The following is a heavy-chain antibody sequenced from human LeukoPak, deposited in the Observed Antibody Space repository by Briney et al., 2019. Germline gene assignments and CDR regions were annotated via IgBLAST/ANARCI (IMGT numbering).Heavy chain of an antibody. CDR3: ARSTALDCSSTSCYTADY. CDR1: GGSFSGYY. V-gene: IGHV4-34*01. Sequence: PSETLSPTCAVYGGSFSGYYWSWIRQPPGKGLEWIGEINHSGSTNYNPSLKSRVTISVDTSKNQFSLKLSSVTAADTAVYYCARSTALDCSSTSCYTADYWAREPWSPSPQ. CDR2: INHSGST. D-gene: IGHD2-2*02. J-gene: IGHJ4*02.